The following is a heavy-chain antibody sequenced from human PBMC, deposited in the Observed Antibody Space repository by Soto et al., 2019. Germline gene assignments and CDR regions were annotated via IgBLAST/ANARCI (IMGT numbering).Heavy chain of an antibody. Sequence: SETLSLTCTVSGGSVSSSFFYWGWVRQPPGQRLEWSGYIYYTGTTNYNPSLASRVAMWVDTSKKQFTLNLRSLTAADTARYYWARLMTSRCLSLFDSRGQGMLVTVSS. J-gene: IGHJ4*02. CDR3: ARLMTSRCLSLFDS. CDR2: IYYTGTT. CDR1: GGSVSSSFFY. V-gene: IGHV4-61*01. D-gene: IGHD2-8*01.